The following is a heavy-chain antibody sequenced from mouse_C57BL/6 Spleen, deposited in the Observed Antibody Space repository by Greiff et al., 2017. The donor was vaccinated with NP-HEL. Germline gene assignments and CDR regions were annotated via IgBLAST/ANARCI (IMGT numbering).Heavy chain of an antibody. Sequence: EVKLMESGGGLVQPKGSLKLSCAASGFSFNTYAMNWVRQAPGKGLEWVARIRSKSNNYATYYADSVKDRFTISRDDSESMLYLQMNNLKTEDTAMYYCVRHWGYAMDYWGQGTSVTVSS. CDR1: GFSFNTYA. D-gene: IGHD4-1*01. V-gene: IGHV10-1*01. J-gene: IGHJ4*01. CDR2: IRSKSNNYAT. CDR3: VRHWGYAMDY.